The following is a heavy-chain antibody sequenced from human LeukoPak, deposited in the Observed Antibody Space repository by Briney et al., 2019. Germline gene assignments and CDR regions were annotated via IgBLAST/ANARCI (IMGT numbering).Heavy chain of an antibody. CDR1: GDSISSYY. CDR2: IYYSGST. CDR3: ARTLYGDRFDY. J-gene: IGHJ4*02. D-gene: IGHD4-17*01. Sequence: SETLSLTCSVSGDSISSYYWSWIRQPPGKGLEWIGYIYYSGSTNYNPSLKSRVTISVDTSKNQFSLKLSSVTAADTAVYYCARTLYGDRFDYWGQGTLVTVSS. V-gene: IGHV4-59*01.